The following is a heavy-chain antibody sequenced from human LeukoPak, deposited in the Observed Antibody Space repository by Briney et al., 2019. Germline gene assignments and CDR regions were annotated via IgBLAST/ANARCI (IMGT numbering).Heavy chain of an antibody. Sequence: ASVKVSCKASGYTFTGYYMHWVRQAPGQGLEWMGWINPNSGGTNCAQKFQGRVTMTRDTSISTAYMELSRLRSDDTAVYYCARERNYYDSSGYYLWGQGTLVTVSS. CDR2: INPNSGGT. CDR1: GYTFTGYY. J-gene: IGHJ4*02. V-gene: IGHV1-2*02. D-gene: IGHD3-22*01. CDR3: ARERNYYDSSGYYL.